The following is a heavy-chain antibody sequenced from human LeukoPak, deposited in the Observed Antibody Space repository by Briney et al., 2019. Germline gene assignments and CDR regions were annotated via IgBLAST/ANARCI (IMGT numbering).Heavy chain of an antibody. J-gene: IGHJ4*02. CDR2: ITGSGDDT. CDR1: GFTFSSYA. CDR3: VKGSKTSRPYYFDY. Sequence: GGSPRLSCAASGFTFSSYAMSWVRQTPEKGLEWVSAITGSGDDTFHADSVKGRFTISRDNSRNTLYLQMNSLRAEDTAVYHCVKGSKTSRPYYFDYWGQGALVTVSS. V-gene: IGHV3-23*01.